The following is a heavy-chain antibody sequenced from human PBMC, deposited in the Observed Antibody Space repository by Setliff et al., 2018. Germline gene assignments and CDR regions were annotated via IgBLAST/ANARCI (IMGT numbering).Heavy chain of an antibody. CDR3: AKDYDYVWGSYPKD. Sequence: SLSCAASGFNFSSYAMHWVRQAPGKGLEWVAFIPYDGSNKYYADSVKGRFTISRDNSKNTLYLQMNSLRAEDTAVYYCAKDYDYVWGSYPKDWGQGTRVTVSS. J-gene: IGHJ4*02. CDR1: GFNFSSYA. D-gene: IGHD3-16*02. V-gene: IGHV3-30*02. CDR2: IPYDGSNK.